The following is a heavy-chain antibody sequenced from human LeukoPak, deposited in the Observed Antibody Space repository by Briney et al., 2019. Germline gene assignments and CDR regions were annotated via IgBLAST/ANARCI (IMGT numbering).Heavy chain of an antibody. Sequence: ASVKVSCKASGYTFTSYGISWVRQAPGQGLEWMGWMNPNSGNTGYAQKFQGRVTITTNTSIATAYMELSSLRSEDTAVYYCARSDFMAWNAFDFWGQGTMVTVSS. CDR1: GYTFTSYG. CDR3: ARSDFMAWNAFDF. D-gene: IGHD3/OR15-3a*01. J-gene: IGHJ3*01. V-gene: IGHV1-8*03. CDR2: MNPNSGNT.